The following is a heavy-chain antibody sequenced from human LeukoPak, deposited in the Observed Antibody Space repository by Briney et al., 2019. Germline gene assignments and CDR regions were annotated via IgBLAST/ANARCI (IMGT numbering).Heavy chain of an antibody. Sequence: GGSLRLSCAASGFTFSSYEMNWVRQAPGKGLEWVSYISSSGSTIYRADSVKGRFTISRDNAKNSLHLQMNSLRTVDTAVYYCARVLGSDHINGYFDSWGQGTLVTVSS. CDR3: ARVLGSDHINGYFDS. CDR2: ISSSGSTI. CDR1: GFTFSSYE. D-gene: IGHD2-15*01. J-gene: IGHJ4*02. V-gene: IGHV3-48*03.